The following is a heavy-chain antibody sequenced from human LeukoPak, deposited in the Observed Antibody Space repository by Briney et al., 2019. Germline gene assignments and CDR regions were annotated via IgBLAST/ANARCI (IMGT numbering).Heavy chain of an antibody. CDR2: IWYDGSNK. CDR3: ARDMGYDYVSGY. Sequence: PGGSLRLSCAASGFTFSSYGMHLVRQAPGKGLEWVAVIWYDGSNKYYADSVKGRFTVSRDNSKNTLYLQMNSLRAEDTAVYYCARDMGYDYVSGYWGQGTLVTVSS. J-gene: IGHJ4*02. D-gene: IGHD3-16*01. CDR1: GFTFSSYG. V-gene: IGHV3-33*01.